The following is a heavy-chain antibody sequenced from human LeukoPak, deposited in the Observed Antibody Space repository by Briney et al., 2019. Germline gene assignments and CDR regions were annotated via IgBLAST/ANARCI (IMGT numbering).Heavy chain of an antibody. CDR3: ARDQYYYDSSGCFDY. CDR2: ISSSSSYI. Sequence: GGSLRLSCAASGFTFSSYSMNWVRQAPGKGLEWVSSISSSSSYIYYADSVKGRFTISRDNAKNSLYLQMNSLRAEDTAVYYCARDQYYYDSSGCFDYWGQGTLVTVSS. CDR1: GFTFSSYS. V-gene: IGHV3-21*01. D-gene: IGHD3-22*01. J-gene: IGHJ4*02.